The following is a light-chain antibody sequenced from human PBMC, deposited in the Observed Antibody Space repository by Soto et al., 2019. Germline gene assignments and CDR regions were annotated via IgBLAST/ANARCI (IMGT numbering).Light chain of an antibody. CDR1: QSINNW. CDR3: QQYDSYPFT. V-gene: IGKV1-5*03. CDR2: KAS. Sequence: DIQMTQSPSTLSASEGDRVTITCRASQSINNWLAWYQQKPGKAPKLLISKASNVKSVVPTSFSGTGSGKEFTITISSLQADDFANYYCQQYDSYPFTFGGGTKVEI. J-gene: IGKJ4*01.